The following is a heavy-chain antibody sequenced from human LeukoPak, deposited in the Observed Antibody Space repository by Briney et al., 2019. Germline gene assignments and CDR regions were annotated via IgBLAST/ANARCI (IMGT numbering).Heavy chain of an antibody. D-gene: IGHD5-18*01. CDR2: ISGSGGST. J-gene: IGHJ5*02. V-gene: IGHV3-23*01. CDR1: GFTFSSYA. Sequence: QPGGSLRLSCAASGFTFSSYAMSWVRQAPGKGLEWVSAISGSGGSTYYADSVKGRFTITRDNSKNTLYLQMNSLRAEDTAVYYCAKAPYGSYGPGVNWFDPWGQGTLVTVSS. CDR3: AKAPYGSYGPGVNWFDP.